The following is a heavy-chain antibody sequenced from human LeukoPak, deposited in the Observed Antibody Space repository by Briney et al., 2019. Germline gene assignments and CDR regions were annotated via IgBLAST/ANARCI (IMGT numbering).Heavy chain of an antibody. Sequence: SETLSLTCAVYGGSFSGYYWSWIRQPPGKGLEWIGEINHSGSTNYNPSLKSRVTISVDTSKNQFSLKLSSVTAADTAVYYCARMSGSYYQLWSQHWGQGTLVTVSS. CDR2: INHSGST. CDR3: ARMSGSYYQLWSQH. D-gene: IGHD1-26*01. J-gene: IGHJ1*01. V-gene: IGHV4-34*01. CDR1: GGSFSGYY.